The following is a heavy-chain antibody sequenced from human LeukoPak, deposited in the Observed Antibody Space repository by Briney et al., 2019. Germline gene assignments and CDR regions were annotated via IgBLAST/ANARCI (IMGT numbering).Heavy chain of an antibody. J-gene: IGHJ2*01. CDR2: IYSSGST. D-gene: IGHD6-19*01. CDR1: GYSISSGFY. CDR3: ARFKGGWPYWYFDL. V-gene: IGHV4-38-2*02. Sequence: PSETLSLTCTVSGYSISSGFYWGWIRQPPGKGLEWIGSIYSSGSTFYNPSLKSRVTISVDTSKNQVSLKPRSVTAADTAVYYCARFKGGWPYWYFDLWGRGTLVTVSS.